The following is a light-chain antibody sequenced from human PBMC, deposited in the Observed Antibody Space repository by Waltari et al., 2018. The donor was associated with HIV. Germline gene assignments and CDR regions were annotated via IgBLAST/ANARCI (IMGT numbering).Light chain of an antibody. Sequence: QLVLTQSPSAYASLGASVKLTCTLSSGHSSYAIAWHQQQPEKGTRYLMKFNSDGSHSKGDGIPDRFSGSSSGAERYLTISSLQSEDEADYYCQTWGTLNLVFGGGTKLTVL. CDR3: QTWGTLNLV. CDR1: SGHSSYA. CDR2: FNSDGSH. V-gene: IGLV4-69*01. J-gene: IGLJ3*02.